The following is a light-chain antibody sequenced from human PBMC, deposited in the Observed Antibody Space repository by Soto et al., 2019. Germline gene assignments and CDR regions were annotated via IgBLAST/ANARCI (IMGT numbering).Light chain of an antibody. V-gene: IGKV3-20*01. CDR2: GAS. CDR1: QSVSNNY. Sequence: EIMLTQSPGTLSLSPVERATLSCMASQSVSNNYLAWYQQKPGQAPRLLIYGASKRATGIVDRFSGSGFGTDITLTISRLEPEDFGVYYCQQYGSLGTFGEGTKVDI. J-gene: IGKJ4*02. CDR3: QQYGSLGT.